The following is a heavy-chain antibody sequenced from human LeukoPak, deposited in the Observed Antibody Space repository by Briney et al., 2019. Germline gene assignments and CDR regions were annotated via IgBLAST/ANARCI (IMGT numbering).Heavy chain of an antibody. D-gene: IGHD3-3*01. J-gene: IGHJ2*01. V-gene: IGHV6-1*01. Sequence: SQTLSLTCAISGDSVSSNSAGWNWIRQSPSRGLEWLGRTYYRSKWYNDYAVPVKSRITINADTFKNQFSLQLNSVTSEDTAVYYCARGITYWYFDLWGRGTLVTVSS. CDR3: ARGITYWYFDL. CDR1: GDSVSSNSAG. CDR2: TYYRSKWYN.